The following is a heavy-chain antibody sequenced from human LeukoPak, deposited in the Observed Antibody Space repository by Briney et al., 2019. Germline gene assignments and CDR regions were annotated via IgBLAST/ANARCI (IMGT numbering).Heavy chain of an antibody. J-gene: IGHJ4*02. CDR3: ARGPWQQLRSYYFDY. CDR1: GGSISSYY. D-gene: IGHD6-13*01. Sequence: SETLSLTCTVSGGSISSYYWSWIRQPPGKGLEWIGYIYYSGSTNYNPSLKSRVTISVDTSKNQFSLKLSSVTAADTAVYYCARGPWQQLRSYYFDYWGQGTLVTVSS. CDR2: IYYSGST. V-gene: IGHV4-59*01.